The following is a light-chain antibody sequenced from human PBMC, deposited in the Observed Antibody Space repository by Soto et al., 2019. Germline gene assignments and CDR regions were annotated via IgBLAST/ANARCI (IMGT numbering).Light chain of an antibody. CDR2: AIS. V-gene: IGKV3-15*01. CDR3: QQYNNWRT. J-gene: IGKJ1*01. CDR1: QNVNNN. Sequence: EILMTQSPSTLSVFTGGNATSSCRASQNVNNNLAWYQQKPGQAPRLLIHAISTRATGIPARSSGRGSGTEFTLTISSLKSEDFAVYFCQQYNNWRTFGQGTKVDIK.